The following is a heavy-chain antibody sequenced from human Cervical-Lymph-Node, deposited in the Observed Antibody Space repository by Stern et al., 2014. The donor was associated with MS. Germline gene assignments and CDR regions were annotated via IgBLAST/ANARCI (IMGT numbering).Heavy chain of an antibody. Sequence: QVQLQESGPGLVKPSQTLSLTCTVSGGSITSGGHYWTWVRQHPGKGLEWIGNIYYSGTTNYNSSLKSRVTISVDTSENQFSLKLSSVTAADTAVYYCARDRIFSSGYYYFDKWGQGTLVTVSS. CDR3: ARDRIFSSGYYYFDK. V-gene: IGHV4-31*03. CDR1: GGSITSGGHY. D-gene: IGHD3-22*01. CDR2: IYYSGTT. J-gene: IGHJ4*02.